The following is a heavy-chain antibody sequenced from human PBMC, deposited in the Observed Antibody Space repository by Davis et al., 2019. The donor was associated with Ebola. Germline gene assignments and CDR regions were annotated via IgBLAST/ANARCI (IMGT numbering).Heavy chain of an antibody. CDR2: IKQDGSEK. V-gene: IGHV3-7*01. Sequence: GESLKISCAASGFTFSSYWMSWVRQAPGKGLEWVANIKQDGSEKYYVDSVKGRFTISRDNAKNSLYLQMNSLRVEDTAVYYCARDKAGSNYWGQGTLVTVSS. CDR1: GFTFSSYW. CDR3: ARDKAGSNY. J-gene: IGHJ4*02.